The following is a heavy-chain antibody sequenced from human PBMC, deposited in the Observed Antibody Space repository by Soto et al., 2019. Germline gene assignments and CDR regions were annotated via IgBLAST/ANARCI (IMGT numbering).Heavy chain of an antibody. CDR1: GGSISSYY. V-gene: IGHV4-59*01. Sequence: SETLSLTCTVSGGSISSYYWSWIRQPPGKGLEWIGYIYYSGSTNYNPSLKSRVTISVDTSKNQFSLKLSSVTAADTAVYYCARGYCTNGVCLEFDPWGQGTLVTVSS. D-gene: IGHD2-8*01. J-gene: IGHJ5*02. CDR2: IYYSGST. CDR3: ARGYCTNGVCLEFDP.